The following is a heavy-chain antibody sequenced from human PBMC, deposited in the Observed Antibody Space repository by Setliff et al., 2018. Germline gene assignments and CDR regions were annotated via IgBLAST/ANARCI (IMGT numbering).Heavy chain of an antibody. J-gene: IGHJ6*03. CDR3: ARAGPYYDFWSGYYRTMDV. D-gene: IGHD3-3*01. V-gene: IGHV4-61*09. CDR2: IYTSGST. CDR1: GGSISSGIYY. Sequence: PSETLSLTCTVSGGSISSGIYYWSWIRQPAGKGLEWIGHIYTSGSTNYNPSLKSRVTISVDTSKNQFSPRLSSVTAADTAVYYCARAGPYYDFWSGYYRTMDVWGKGTTVTVSS.